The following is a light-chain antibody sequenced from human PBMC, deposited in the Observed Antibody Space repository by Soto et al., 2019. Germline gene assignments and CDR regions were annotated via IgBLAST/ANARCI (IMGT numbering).Light chain of an antibody. CDR3: CSYAGSNTWV. CDR1: SSDVGSYNL. CDR2: EDT. V-gene: IGLV2-23*01. J-gene: IGLJ3*02. Sequence: QSVLTQPASVSGSPGQSITISCTGTSSDVGSYNLVSWYQHHPGNAPKLMIYEDTKRPSGFSNHFSGSKSGNTASLTISGLQAEDEADYYCCSYAGSNTWVFGGGTQLTVL.